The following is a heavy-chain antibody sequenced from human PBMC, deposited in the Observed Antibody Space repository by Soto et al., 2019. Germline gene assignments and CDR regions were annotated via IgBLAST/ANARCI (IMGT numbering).Heavy chain of an antibody. CDR3: ARDYYDSSGSHGFDY. J-gene: IGHJ4*02. CDR1: GGSISSYY. CDR2: IYYSGST. D-gene: IGHD3-22*01. V-gene: IGHV4-59*01. Sequence: PSETLSLTCTVSGGSISSYYWSWIRQPPGKGLEWIGYIYYSGSTNYNPSLKSRVTISVDTSKNQFSLKLSSVTAADTAVYYCARDYYDSSGSHGFDYWGQGTLVTVSS.